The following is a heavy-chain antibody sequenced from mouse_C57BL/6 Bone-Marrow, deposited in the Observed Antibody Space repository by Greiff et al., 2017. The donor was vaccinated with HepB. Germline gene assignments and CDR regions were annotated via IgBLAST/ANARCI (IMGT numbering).Heavy chain of an antibody. Sequence: QVQLQQPGAELVKPGASVKLSCKASGYTFTSYWMHWVKQRPGQGLEWIGMIHPNSGSTNYNEKFKSKATLTVYKSSTTAYMKLSSLTSEDSAVYYCARYGDGGFAYWGQGTLVTVSA. CDR2: IHPNSGST. CDR3: ARYGDGGFAY. CDR1: GYTFTSYW. D-gene: IGHD2-13*01. V-gene: IGHV1-64*01. J-gene: IGHJ3*01.